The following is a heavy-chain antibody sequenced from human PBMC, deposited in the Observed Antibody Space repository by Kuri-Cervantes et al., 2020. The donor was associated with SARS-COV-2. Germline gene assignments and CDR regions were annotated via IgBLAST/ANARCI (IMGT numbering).Heavy chain of an antibody. CDR2: ITPFNGNT. CDR1: GDTFTYRF. D-gene: IGHD4/OR15-4a*01. V-gene: IGHV1-45*02. CDR3: ARSGPGAISREDGALDI. Sequence: SVKVSCKASGDTFTYRFLHWVRQAPGQAPEWLGWITPFNGNTKYAQRFQDRVTITRDRSMDTAYTELNSLRSEDTAMYYCARSGPGAISREDGALDIWGQGTMVTVSS. J-gene: IGHJ3*02.